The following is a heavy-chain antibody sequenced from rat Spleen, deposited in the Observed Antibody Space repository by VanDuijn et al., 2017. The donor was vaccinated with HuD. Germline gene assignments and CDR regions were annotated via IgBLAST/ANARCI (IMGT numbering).Heavy chain of an antibody. J-gene: IGHJ3*01. CDR3: ATGPRILRIDWFAY. V-gene: IGHV5S10*01. CDR2: IIYDGTRT. D-gene: IGHD1-6*01. CDR1: GFIFSDHY. Sequence: EVQLVESDGGLVQPGRSLKLSCAASGFIFSDHYVAWVRQAPKKGLEWVATIIYDGTRTFYRDSVKGRFTISRDNAKSTLYLQMDSLTSEDTATYFCATGPRILRIDWFAYWGQGTLVTVSS.